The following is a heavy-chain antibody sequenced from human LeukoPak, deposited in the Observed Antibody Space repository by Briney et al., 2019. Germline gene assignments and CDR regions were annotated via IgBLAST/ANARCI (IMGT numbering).Heavy chain of an antibody. V-gene: IGHV3-7*01. J-gene: IGHJ3*01. CDR3: TRDPYDRGGYGAFDL. D-gene: IGHD3-22*01. CDR2: IKRDGSDK. CDR1: GFTFTAYS. Sequence: TGGSLRLSCAASGFTFTAYSMTCVRQAPGKGLEWVANIKRDGSDKYYVDSVKGRFTISRDNAKNSLYLEMISLRVEDTAVYYCTRDPYDRGGYGAFDLWGLGTTITVSS.